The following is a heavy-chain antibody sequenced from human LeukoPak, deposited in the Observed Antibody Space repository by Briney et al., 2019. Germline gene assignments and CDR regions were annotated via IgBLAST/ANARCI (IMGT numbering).Heavy chain of an antibody. CDR2: ISSGSSNK. CDR1: GFTFSSYS. D-gene: IGHD3-16*02. CDR3: ARGGYRYMDV. V-gene: IGHV3-21*01. Sequence: GGSLRLSCAATGFTFSSYSMNWVRQAPGKGLEWVSSISSGSSNKYYANSVKGRFTISRDNARNSLYLQIHSLRVEDTAVYYCARGGYRYMDVWGKGTTVTVSS. J-gene: IGHJ6*03.